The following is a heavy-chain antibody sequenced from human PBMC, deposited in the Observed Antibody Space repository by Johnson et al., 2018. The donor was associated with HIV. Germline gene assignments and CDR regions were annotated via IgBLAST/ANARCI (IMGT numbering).Heavy chain of an antibody. CDR3: AKSGSYYDSSAYHDAFDI. D-gene: IGHD3-22*01. V-gene: IGHV3-30*18. CDR2: ISYDGDDK. Sequence: QVQLVESGGGVVQPGRSLRLSCAASGFSFSDYGIHWVRQAPGKGLEWVAVISYDGDDKHYADSVKGRFPISSDNSKNTLYLQMNSLSAEDTAVNYCAKSGSYYDSSAYHDAFDIWGQGTMVTVSS. CDR1: GFSFSDYG. J-gene: IGHJ3*02.